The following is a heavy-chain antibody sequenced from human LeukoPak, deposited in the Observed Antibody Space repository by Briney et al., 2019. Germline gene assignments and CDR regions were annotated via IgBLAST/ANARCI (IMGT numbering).Heavy chain of an antibody. D-gene: IGHD2-15*01. Sequence: GGSLRLSCAASGFTFSSYAMSWVRQAPGKGLEWVSAISGSGGSTYYADSVKGRFTISRDNSKNTPYLQMNSLRAEDTAVYYCAKGRCSGGSCSRFDPWGQGTLVTVSS. V-gene: IGHV3-23*01. J-gene: IGHJ5*02. CDR3: AKGRCSGGSCSRFDP. CDR2: ISGSGGST. CDR1: GFTFSSYA.